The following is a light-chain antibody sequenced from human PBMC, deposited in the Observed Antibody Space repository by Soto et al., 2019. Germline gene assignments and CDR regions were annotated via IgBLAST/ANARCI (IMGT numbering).Light chain of an antibody. Sequence: QSVLTQPRSVSGSPGQSVTISCTGTSSDVGGYNYVSWYQQHPGKAPKLMIYDVSKRPSGVPDRFSGSKSGNTASLTISVLQAEDEADYYCCSYAGSYTFDVVFGGGTKLTVL. J-gene: IGLJ2*01. CDR1: SSDVGGYNY. V-gene: IGLV2-11*01. CDR2: DVS. CDR3: CSYAGSYTFDVV.